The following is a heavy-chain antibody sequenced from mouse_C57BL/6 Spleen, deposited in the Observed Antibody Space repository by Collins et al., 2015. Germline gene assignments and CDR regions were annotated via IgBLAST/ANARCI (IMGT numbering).Heavy chain of an antibody. J-gene: IGHJ4*01. V-gene: IGHV1-82*01. CDR1: GYAFSSSW. D-gene: IGHD4-1*01. Sequence: QVQLQQSGPELVKPGASVKISCKASGYAFSSSWMNWVKQRPGKGLEWIGRIYPGDGDTNYNGKFKGKATLTADKSSSTAYMQLSSLTSEDSAVYFCAREETGKGDYYAMDYWGQGTSVTVSS. CDR3: AREETGKGDYYAMDY. CDR2: IYPGDGDT.